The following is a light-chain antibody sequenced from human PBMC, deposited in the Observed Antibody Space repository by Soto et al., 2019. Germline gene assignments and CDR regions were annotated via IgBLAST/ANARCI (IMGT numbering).Light chain of an antibody. V-gene: IGLV6-57*02. Sequence: NFMLTQPHSVSESPGKTVIISCTGSSGSIASNYVQWYQQRPGSAPTTVIYEDNQRPSGVPDRFSGSIDSSSNSASLTISELKNEDEADYYCQSFDGSTVVFGGGTKVTVL. CDR1: SGSIASNY. J-gene: IGLJ2*01. CDR2: EDN. CDR3: QSFDGSTVV.